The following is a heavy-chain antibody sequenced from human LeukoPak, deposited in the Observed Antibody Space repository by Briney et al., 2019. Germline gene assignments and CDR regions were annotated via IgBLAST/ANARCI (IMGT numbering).Heavy chain of an antibody. CDR1: GGSISSYY. CDR2: IYYSGST. J-gene: IGHJ4*02. V-gene: IGHV4-59*12. Sequence: SETLSLTCTVSGGSISSYYWSWIRQPPGKGLEWIGYIYYSGSTNYNPSLKSRVTISVDTSKNQFSLKLSSVTAADTAVYYCARGLYGSGSYYRSPTRFDYWGQGTLVTVSS. D-gene: IGHD3-10*01. CDR3: ARGLYGSGSYYRSPTRFDY.